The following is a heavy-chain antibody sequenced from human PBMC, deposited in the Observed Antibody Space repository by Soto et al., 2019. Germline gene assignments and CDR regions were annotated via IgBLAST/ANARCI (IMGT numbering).Heavy chain of an antibody. Sequence: QVQLVESGGGVVQPGRSLRLSCAASGFTFSSYGMHWVRQAPGKGLEWVAVISYDGSNKYYADSVKGRFTISRDNSKNTLYLQMNSLRAEDTAVYYCAKGGHNWNDDYYYGMDVWGQGTTVTVSS. CDR2: ISYDGSNK. CDR3: AKGGHNWNDDYYYGMDV. D-gene: IGHD1-1*01. V-gene: IGHV3-30*18. J-gene: IGHJ6*02. CDR1: GFTFSSYG.